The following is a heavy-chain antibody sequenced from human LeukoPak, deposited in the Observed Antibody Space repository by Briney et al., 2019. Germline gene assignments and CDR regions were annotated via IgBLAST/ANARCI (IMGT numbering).Heavy chain of an antibody. CDR1: GGTFSSYA. CDR2: IIPIFGTA. D-gene: IGHD5-12*01. V-gene: IGHV1-69*06. Sequence: GASVKVSCKASGGTFSSYAISWVRQAPGQGLEWMGGIIPIFGTANYAQKFQGRVTITADKSTSTAYMELSSLRSEDTAVYYCARDLSGYEGSTGFDPWGQGTLVTVSS. J-gene: IGHJ5*02. CDR3: ARDLSGYEGSTGFDP.